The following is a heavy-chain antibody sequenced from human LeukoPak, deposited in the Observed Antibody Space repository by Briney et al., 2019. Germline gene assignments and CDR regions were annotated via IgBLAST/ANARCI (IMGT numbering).Heavy chain of an antibody. V-gene: IGHV1-2*02. Sequence: ASVKVSCKASGYTFTGYYMHWVRQAPGQGLEWMGWINPNSGGTNYAQKFQGRVTMTRDTSISTAYMELSRLRSDDTAVYYCATPPPPTVSPRTGVDYYYYYYMDVWGKGTTVTVSS. CDR1: GYTFTGYY. D-gene: IGHD1-14*01. CDR3: ATPPPPTVSPRTGVDYYYYYYMDV. J-gene: IGHJ6*03. CDR2: INPNSGGT.